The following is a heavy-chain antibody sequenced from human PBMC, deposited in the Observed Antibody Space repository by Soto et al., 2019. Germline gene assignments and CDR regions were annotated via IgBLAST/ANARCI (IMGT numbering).Heavy chain of an antibody. D-gene: IGHD6-19*01. Sequence: SVKIACKAPVGRLSDYIFALVRQAPGQGLEWMGGTIPMFATAQYAQKLQGRVTITADESTSTVYMDLTSLTSDDTAVYYCERGLFGQQWLVGFDTWGQGTLVTVSS. J-gene: IGHJ4*02. CDR2: TIPMFATA. CDR3: ERGLFGQQWLVGFDT. V-gene: IGHV1-69*13. CDR1: VGRLSDYI.